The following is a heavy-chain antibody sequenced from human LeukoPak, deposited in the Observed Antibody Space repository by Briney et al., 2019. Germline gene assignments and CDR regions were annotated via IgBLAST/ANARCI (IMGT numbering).Heavy chain of an antibody. V-gene: IGHV3-23*01. Sequence: GGSLRLSCAASGFSFSTYAMSWVRQAPGEGLEWVSGISSGGDSTSFADSVKGRFTISRDNSKNTLYLQMNSLRAEDTAVYYCAKGGAYYYYGMDVWGQGTTVTVSS. CDR1: GFSFSTYA. CDR2: ISSGGDST. J-gene: IGHJ6*02. D-gene: IGHD4/OR15-4a*01. CDR3: AKGGAYYYYGMDV.